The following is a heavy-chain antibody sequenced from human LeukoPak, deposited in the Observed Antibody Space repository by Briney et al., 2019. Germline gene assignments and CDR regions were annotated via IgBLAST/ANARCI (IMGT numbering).Heavy chain of an antibody. CDR3: ARGTLRSRYFDY. D-gene: IGHD3-9*01. Sequence: ASVKVSCKASGYTFTSYGISWVRQAPGQGLEWMGWMNPNSGNTGYAQKFQGRVTMTRDTSLTTAYMEVSSLRSEDTAVYYCARGTLRSRYFDYWGQGTLVTVSS. J-gene: IGHJ4*02. V-gene: IGHV1-8*02. CDR2: MNPNSGNT. CDR1: GYTFTSYG.